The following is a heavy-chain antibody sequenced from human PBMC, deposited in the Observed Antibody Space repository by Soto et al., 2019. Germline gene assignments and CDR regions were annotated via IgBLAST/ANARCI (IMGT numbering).Heavy chain of an antibody. CDR2: IYHSGST. V-gene: IGHV4-30-2*01. CDR1: GGSISSGGYS. Sequence: SETLSLTCAVSGGSISSGGYSGSWIRQPPVKGLEWIGYIYHSGSTYYNPSLKSRVTISVDTSKNPFSLKLSSLTAADTAVYYCARAGDDSSSSFGAFAYWPQGTLATVSS. CDR3: ARAGDDSSSSFGAFAY. D-gene: IGHD6-6*01. J-gene: IGHJ4*02.